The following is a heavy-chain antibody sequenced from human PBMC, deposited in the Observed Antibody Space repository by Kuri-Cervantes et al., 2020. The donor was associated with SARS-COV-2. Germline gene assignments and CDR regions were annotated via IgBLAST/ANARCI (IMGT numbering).Heavy chain of an antibody. CDR3: ARGANYYDSSGYYY. CDR1: GYSISSGYY. J-gene: IGHJ4*02. Sequence: GSLRLSCTVSGYSISSGYYWGWIRQPPGKGLEWIGSINHSGSTNYNPSLKSRVTISVDTSKNQFSLKLSSVTAADTAVYYCARGANYYDSSGYYYWGQGTLVTVSS. V-gene: IGHV4-38-2*02. CDR2: INHSGST. D-gene: IGHD3-22*01.